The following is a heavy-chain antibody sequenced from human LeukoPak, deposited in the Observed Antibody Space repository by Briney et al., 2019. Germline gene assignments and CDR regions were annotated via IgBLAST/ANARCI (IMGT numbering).Heavy chain of an antibody. CDR2: ISGSGGST. CDR3: ARSARRLWSGELPDY. J-gene: IGHJ4*02. V-gene: IGHV3-23*01. D-gene: IGHD3-10*01. CDR1: GFTFSPYT. Sequence: GGSLRLSCAASGFTFSPYTMHWFRQPPGKGLEWVSAISGSGGSTYYADSVKGRFTISRDNSKNTLYLQMNSLRAEDTAVYYCARSARRLWSGELPDYWGQGTLVTVSS.